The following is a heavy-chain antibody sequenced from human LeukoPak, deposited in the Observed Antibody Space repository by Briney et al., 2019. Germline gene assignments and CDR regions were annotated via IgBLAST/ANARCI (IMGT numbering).Heavy chain of an antibody. D-gene: IGHD1-26*01. V-gene: IGHV3-30*01. J-gene: IGHJ3*02. Sequence: SGGSLRLSCAASGFTFSSYAMHGVRQAPGKGLEWVAVISYDGSNKYYADSVKGRFTISRDNSKNTLYLQMNSLRAEDTAVYYCARVPWETHAFDIWGQGTMVTVSS. CDR3: ARVPWETHAFDI. CDR2: ISYDGSNK. CDR1: GFTFSSYA.